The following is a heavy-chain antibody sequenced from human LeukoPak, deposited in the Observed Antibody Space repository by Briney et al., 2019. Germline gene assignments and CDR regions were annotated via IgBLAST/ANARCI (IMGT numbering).Heavy chain of an antibody. CDR2: IIPIFGTA. D-gene: IGHD5-18*01. Sequence: SVKVSCKASGGTFSSYAISWVRQAPGQGLEWMGGIIPIFGTANYAQKFRGRVTITADKSTRTAYMELSSLRSEDTALYYCAKDMRVGYSYGHGYAYFDYWGQGTLVTVSS. CDR1: GGTFSSYA. J-gene: IGHJ4*02. CDR3: AKDMRVGYSYGHGYAYFDY. V-gene: IGHV1-69*06.